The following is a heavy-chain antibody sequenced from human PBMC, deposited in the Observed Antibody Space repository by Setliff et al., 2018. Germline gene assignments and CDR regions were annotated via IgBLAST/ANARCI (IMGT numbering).Heavy chain of an antibody. CDR1: GDSFSGYF. J-gene: IGHJ5*02. CDR2: ISHSGNT. D-gene: IGHD3-10*01. CDR3: ARVLVLGYNWFDP. Sequence: SETLSLTCAVYGDSFSGYFWSWIRQTPEKGLEWIGEISHSGNTTYNPSFKSRVTISIATSKNQFSLKVNLVTAADTAVYFCARVLVLGYNWFDPWGQGTLVTVSS. V-gene: IGHV4-34*01.